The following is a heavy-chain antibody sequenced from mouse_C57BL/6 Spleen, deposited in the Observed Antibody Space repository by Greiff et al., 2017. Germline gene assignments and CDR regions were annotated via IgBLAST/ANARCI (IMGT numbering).Heavy chain of an antibody. D-gene: IGHD1-1*01. J-gene: IGHJ1*03. CDR1: GYTFTSYW. V-gene: IGHV1-55*01. CDR2: IYPGSGST. Sequence: VQLQQPGAELVKPGASVKMSCKASGYTFTSYWITWVKQRPGQGLEWIGDIYPGSGSTNYNEKFKSKSTLTVDTSSSTAYMPLSSLTSEDSAVYYCARPHGSSYWYFDVWGTGTTVTVSS. CDR3: ARPHGSSYWYFDV.